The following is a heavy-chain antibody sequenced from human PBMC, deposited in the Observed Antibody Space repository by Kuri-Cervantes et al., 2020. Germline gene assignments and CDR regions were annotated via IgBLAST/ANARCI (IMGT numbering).Heavy chain of an antibody. V-gene: IGHV4-39*01. Sequence: SETLSLTCTISGDSVSGSTYYWAWIRQPPGKGLEWIGTVYYTGSTYYSPSLKSRVTISVDTSKSQFSLKLSSVTAADTAVYYCAKTLGYCSGGSCYSAEYWGQGTLVTVSS. CDR2: VYYTGST. D-gene: IGHD2-15*01. CDR1: GDSVSGSTYY. CDR3: AKTLGYCSGGSCYSAEY. J-gene: IGHJ4*02.